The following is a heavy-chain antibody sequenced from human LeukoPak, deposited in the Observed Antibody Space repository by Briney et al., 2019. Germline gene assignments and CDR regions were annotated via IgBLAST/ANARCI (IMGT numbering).Heavy chain of an antibody. J-gene: IGHJ4*02. D-gene: IGHD3-9*01. CDR1: GYTFTGYY. Sequence: GASVKVSCKASGYTFTGYYMHWVRQAPGQGLEWMGRINPNSGGTNYAQKFQGRVTMTRDTSISTAYMELSRLRSDDTAVYYCARSAVRIRYFDWGGVEYYFDYWGQGTLVTVSS. CDR3: ARSAVRIRYFDWGGVEYYFDY. CDR2: INPNSGGT. V-gene: IGHV1-2*06.